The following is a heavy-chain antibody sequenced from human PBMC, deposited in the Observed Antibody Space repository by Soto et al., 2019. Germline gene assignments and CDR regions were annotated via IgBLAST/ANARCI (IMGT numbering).Heavy chain of an antibody. V-gene: IGHV4-31*03. CDR2: IYYSGST. J-gene: IGHJ4*02. CDR3: ARGDITGSRYYYGSGSYYTTYYFDY. CDR1: GGSISSGGYY. D-gene: IGHD3-10*01. Sequence: PSETLSLTCTVSGGSISSGGYYWSWIRQHPGKGLEWIGYIYYSGSTYYNPSLKSRVTISVDTSKNQFSLKLSSVTAADTAVYYCARGDITGSRYYYGSGSYYTTYYFDYWGQGTLVTVSS.